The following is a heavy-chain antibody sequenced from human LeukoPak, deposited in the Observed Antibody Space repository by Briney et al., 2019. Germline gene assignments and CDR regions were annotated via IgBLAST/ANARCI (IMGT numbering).Heavy chain of an antibody. Sequence: PSETLSLTCTVPGGSISSGGYYWSWIRQHPGKGLEWIGYIYYSGSTYYNPSLKSRVTISVDTSKNQFSLKLSSVTAADTAVYYCARVLRSSGFGFDYWGQGTLVTVSS. CDR3: ARVLRSSGFGFDY. D-gene: IGHD3-22*01. CDR1: GGSISSGGYY. CDR2: IYYSGST. J-gene: IGHJ4*02. V-gene: IGHV4-31*03.